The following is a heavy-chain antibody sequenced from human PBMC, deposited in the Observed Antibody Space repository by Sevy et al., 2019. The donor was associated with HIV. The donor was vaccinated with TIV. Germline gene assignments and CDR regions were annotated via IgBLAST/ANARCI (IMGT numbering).Heavy chain of an antibody. CDR1: GFTFSNAL. CDR2: IKSKTDGGTT. Sequence: GGSLRLSCAASGFTFSNALMNWVRQAPGKGLEWVGLIKSKTDGGTTDYAAPVKGRFTISRDDSKNTLYLQMNSLKTEDTAVYYCSTDRGGYGYIIDYWGQGSLVTVSS. D-gene: IGHD5-18*01. CDR3: STDRGGYGYIIDY. J-gene: IGHJ4*02. V-gene: IGHV3-15*07.